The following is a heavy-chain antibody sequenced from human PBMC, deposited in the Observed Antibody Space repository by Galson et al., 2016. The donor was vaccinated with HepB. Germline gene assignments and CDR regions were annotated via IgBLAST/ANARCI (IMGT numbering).Heavy chain of an antibody. Sequence: QSGAEVKKPGESLKISCKASGYSFRTSWIAWVRQMPGKGLEWMGIIYPDDSDTRYSPSFQGQVTISADKSISTAFLQWSSLKASDTAIYYCAREAGDLDYWGQGTLVTVSS. J-gene: IGHJ4*02. CDR3: AREAGDLDY. CDR1: GYSFRTSW. V-gene: IGHV5-51*03. CDR2: IYPDDSDT. D-gene: IGHD3-16*01.